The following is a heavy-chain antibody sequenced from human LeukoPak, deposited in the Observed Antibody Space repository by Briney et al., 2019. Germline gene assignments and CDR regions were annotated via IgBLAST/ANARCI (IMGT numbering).Heavy chain of an antibody. V-gene: IGHV1-8*01. CDR2: MNPNSGNT. J-gene: IGHJ2*01. Sequence: GSVKVSCEAFGYTFTSYDINWVRQATGQGLEWMGWMNPNSGNTGYAQKFQGRVTMTRNTSISTAYMELSSPRSEDTAVYYCARVVRGRVLLWFGEHWYFDLWGRGTLVTVSS. D-gene: IGHD3-10*01. CDR3: ARVVRGRVLLWFGEHWYFDL. CDR1: GYTFTSYD.